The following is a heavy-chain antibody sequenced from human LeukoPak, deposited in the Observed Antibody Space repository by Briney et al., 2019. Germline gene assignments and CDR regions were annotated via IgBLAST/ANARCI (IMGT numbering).Heavy chain of an antibody. J-gene: IGHJ4*02. D-gene: IGHD3-10*01. CDR2: IRYDGGNK. CDR3: AKRKDASGSYHTQPYFDY. V-gene: IGHV3-30*02. CDR1: GFTFNYYG. Sequence: PGESLRLSCAASGFTFNYYGMNWVRQAPGRGLEWLAFIRYDGGNKYYADSVKGRFTISRDNSKNTLYLEMNSLRAEDTAVYYCAKRKDASGSYHTQPYFDYWGQGTLVTVSS.